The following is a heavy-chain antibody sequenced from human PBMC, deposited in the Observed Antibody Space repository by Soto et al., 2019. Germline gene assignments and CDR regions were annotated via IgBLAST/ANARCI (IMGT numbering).Heavy chain of an antibody. CDR3: AKGHNGRSFGLIGY. CDR2: IYSGGST. D-gene: IGHD3-9*01. CDR1: GFTVSSNY. J-gene: IGHJ4*02. V-gene: IGHV3-66*01. Sequence: PGGSLRLSCAASGFTVSSNYMSWVRQAPGKGLEWVSVIYSGGSTYYADSVKGRFTISRDNSKNTLYLQMNSLRVEDTAFYYCAKGHNGRSFGLIGYWGQANLVTISS.